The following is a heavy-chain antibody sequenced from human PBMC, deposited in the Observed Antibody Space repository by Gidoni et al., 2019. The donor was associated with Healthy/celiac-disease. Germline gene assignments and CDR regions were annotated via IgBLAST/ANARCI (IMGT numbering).Heavy chain of an antibody. Sequence: EVQLVESGGGLVQPGGSLRRPWAASGFTVSSNYMSWVRQAPGKGLEWVSVIYSGGSTYYADSVKGRFTISRHNSKNTLYLQMNSLRAEDTAVYYCARVHSSGWYIIDYWGQGTLVTVSS. J-gene: IGHJ4*02. CDR1: GFTVSSNY. V-gene: IGHV3-53*04. CDR2: IYSGGST. CDR3: ARVHSSGWYIIDY. D-gene: IGHD6-19*01.